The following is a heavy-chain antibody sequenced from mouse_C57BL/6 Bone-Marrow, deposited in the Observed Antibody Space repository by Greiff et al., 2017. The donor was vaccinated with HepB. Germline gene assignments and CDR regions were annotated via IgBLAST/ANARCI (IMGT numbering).Heavy chain of an antibody. CDR2: IYPGDGDT. J-gene: IGHJ2*01. CDR1: GYAFSSSW. D-gene: IGHD1-1*01. Sequence: VQLQQSGPELVKPGASVKISCKASGYAFSSSWMNWVKQRPGKGLEWIGRIYPGDGDTNYNGKFKGKATLTADKSSSTAYMQLSSLTSEDSAVYFCARGPILRDYWGQGTTLTVSS. CDR3: ARGPILRDY. V-gene: IGHV1-82*01.